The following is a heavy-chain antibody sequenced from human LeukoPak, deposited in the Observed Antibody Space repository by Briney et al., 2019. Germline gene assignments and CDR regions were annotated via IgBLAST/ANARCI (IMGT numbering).Heavy chain of an antibody. CDR2: IIPIFGTA. D-gene: IGHD6-13*01. CDR3: ARVRTLSRVIAAAAPYYFDY. V-gene: IGHV1-69*05. J-gene: IGHJ4*02. CDR1: GGTFSSYA. Sequence: SVKVSCKASGGTFSSYAISWVRQAPGQGLEWMGGIIPIFGTANYAQKFQGRVTITTDESTSTAYMELSSLRSEDTAVYYCARVRTLSRVIAAAAPYYFDYWGQGTLVTVSS.